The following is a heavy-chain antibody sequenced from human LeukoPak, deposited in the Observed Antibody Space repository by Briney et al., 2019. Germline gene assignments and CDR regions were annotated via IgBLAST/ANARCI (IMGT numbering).Heavy chain of an antibody. V-gene: IGHV3-74*01. CDR3: ARVARGYSYGYYGMDV. J-gene: IGHJ6*02. D-gene: IGHD5-18*01. Sequence: GGSLRLSCAASGFTFGSYWMHWVRQAPGKGLVWVSRINSDGSSTSYADSVKGRFAISRDNAKNTLYLQMNSLRAEDTAVYYCARVARGYSYGYYGMDVWGQGTTVTVSS. CDR2: INSDGSST. CDR1: GFTFGSYW.